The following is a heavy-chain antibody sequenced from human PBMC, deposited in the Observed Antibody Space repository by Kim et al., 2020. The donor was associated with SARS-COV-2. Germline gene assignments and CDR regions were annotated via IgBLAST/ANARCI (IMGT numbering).Heavy chain of an antibody. CDR2: IGGGGTGT. CDR1: GFIFRNHG. Sequence: GGSLRLSCAASGFIFRNHGMNWVRQPPGKGLQWVSRIGGGGTGTYHADSVRGRFTISRDNSSNTVFLQMNSLRAEDTAIYYCAKTGGSGASRGYFDYWGQGALVTVSS. V-gene: IGHV3-23*01. J-gene: IGHJ4*02. CDR3: AKTGGSGASRGYFDY. D-gene: IGHD3-10*01.